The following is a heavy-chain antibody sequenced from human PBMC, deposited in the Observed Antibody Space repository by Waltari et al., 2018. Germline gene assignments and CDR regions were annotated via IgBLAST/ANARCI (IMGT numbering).Heavy chain of an antibody. V-gene: IGHV5-51*01. CDR3: ARQLPGYSSSLYPDV. D-gene: IGHD6-13*01. CDR2: SYPGGPET. Sequence: EVQLVQSGAEVKKPGESLKISCKGSGYSFTSYWIGWVRQVPGKGLEWVGISYPGGPETRNSPSFQGQVTSSADKSISTAYLQWSSLKASDTAMYYCARQLPGYSSSLYPDVWGQGTTVTVSS. J-gene: IGHJ6*02. CDR1: GYSFTSYW.